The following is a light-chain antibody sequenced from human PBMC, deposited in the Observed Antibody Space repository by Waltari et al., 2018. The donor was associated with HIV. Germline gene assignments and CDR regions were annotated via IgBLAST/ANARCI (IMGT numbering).Light chain of an antibody. CDR3: SSYTSSDTVV. J-gene: IGLJ2*01. V-gene: IGLV2-14*03. CDR2: EVS. Sequence: QSALTQPASVSGSPGQSITISCTGTTSDVGGYNSVSWYQQHPAKAPKLVILEVSSRPSGVSNRFSRSKSGNTASLTISGLQAEDEAYYYCSSYTSSDTVVFGGGTKVTVL. CDR1: TSDVGGYNS.